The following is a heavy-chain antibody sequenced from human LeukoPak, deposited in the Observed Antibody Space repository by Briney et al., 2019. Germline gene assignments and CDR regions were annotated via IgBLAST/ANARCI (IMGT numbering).Heavy chain of an antibody. D-gene: IGHD2-15*01. Sequence: PGGSLRLSCAASGFTVSSNYMSWVRQAPAKGLEWVSLIYTGGSTYYADSVKGRFTISRDNSKNTVYLQMNTLRAEDTAVYYCARDASGYCSGGSCPTHFDCWGQGTLVTVSS. CDR1: GFTVSSNY. CDR2: IYTGGST. V-gene: IGHV3-53*01. J-gene: IGHJ4*02. CDR3: ARDASGYCSGGSCPTHFDC.